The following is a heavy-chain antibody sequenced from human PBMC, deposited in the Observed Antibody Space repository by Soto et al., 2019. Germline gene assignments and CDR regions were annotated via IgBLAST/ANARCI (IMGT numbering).Heavy chain of an antibody. CDR2: INPSGGST. CDR1: GYTFTSYY. CDR3: GVYCGATNSSSLTVRMYYYYGRDV. Sequence: ASVKVSCTASGYTFTSYYMPWVLQAPGQGLERMGIINPSGGSTSYAQKFQGRVTMTRDTSTSTVYMELSSLRSEDTAVYYCGVYCGATNSSSLTVRMYYYYGRDVWGQGSTVT. J-gene: IGHJ6*02. D-gene: IGHD6-13*01. V-gene: IGHV1-46*01.